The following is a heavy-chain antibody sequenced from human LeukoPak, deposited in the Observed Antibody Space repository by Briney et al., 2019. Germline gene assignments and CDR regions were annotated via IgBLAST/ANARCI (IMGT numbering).Heavy chain of an antibody. Sequence: GGSLRLSCAASGFTFSSYAMSWVRQAPGKGLEWVANIKQDGSEKYYVDSVKGRFTISRDNAKNSLYLQMNSLRAEDTAVYYCARDRVKSGLRFLEWLPPDYTYYGMDVWGQGTTVTVSS. J-gene: IGHJ6*02. CDR2: IKQDGSEK. CDR3: ARDRVKSGLRFLEWLPPDYTYYGMDV. D-gene: IGHD3-3*01. V-gene: IGHV3-7*01. CDR1: GFTFSSYA.